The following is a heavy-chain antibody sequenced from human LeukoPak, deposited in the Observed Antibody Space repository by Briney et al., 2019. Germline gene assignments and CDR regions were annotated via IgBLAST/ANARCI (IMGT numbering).Heavy chain of an antibody. CDR2: INPNSGGT. CDR1: GYTFTGYY. J-gene: IGHJ4*02. V-gene: IGHV1-2*02. CDR3: ARALPGTTATAFDY. Sequence: ASVKVSCKASGYTFTGYYMHWVRQAPGQGLEWMGWINPNSGGTNYAQKFQGRVTMTRDTSISTAYMELSRLRSDDTAVYYCARALPGTTATAFDYWGQGTLVTVSS. D-gene: IGHD1-7*01.